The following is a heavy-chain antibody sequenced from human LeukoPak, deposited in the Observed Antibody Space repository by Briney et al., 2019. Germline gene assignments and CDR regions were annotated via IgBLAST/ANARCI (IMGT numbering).Heavy chain of an antibody. CDR3: ARIGYCSSTSCYGAPFDY. D-gene: IGHD2-2*01. CDR2: IYPGDSDT. Sequence: GESLKISCKGSGYSFSSYWIGWVRQMPGKGLEWMGIIYPGDSDTRYSPSFEGQVTISADKSITTAYLQWSSLKASDTAMYYCARIGYCSSTSCYGAPFDYRGQGTLVTVSS. CDR1: GYSFSSYW. J-gene: IGHJ4*02. V-gene: IGHV5-51*01.